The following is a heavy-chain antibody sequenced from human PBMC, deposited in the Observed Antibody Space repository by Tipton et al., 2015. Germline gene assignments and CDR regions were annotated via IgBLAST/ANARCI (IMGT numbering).Heavy chain of an antibody. D-gene: IGHD6-6*01. J-gene: IGHJ4*02. CDR3: ARCHSSSLFPLRY. V-gene: IGHV3-7*05. CDR2: IDQDGNVK. Sequence: SLRLSCAASGFTFPNYWMNWVRQAPGKGLEWVANIDQDGNVKYYVDSVEGRFTISRDNAKNLLYLQMDNLRAEDTALYYCARCHSSSLFPLRYWGQGTLVTVSS. CDR1: GFTFPNYW.